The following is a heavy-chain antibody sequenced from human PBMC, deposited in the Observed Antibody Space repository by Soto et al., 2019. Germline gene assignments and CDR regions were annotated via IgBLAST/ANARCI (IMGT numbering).Heavy chain of an antibody. Sequence: QVQLQESGPGLVKPSQTLSLTCTVSGGSISSGDYYWSWIRQPPGKGLEWIGYIYYSGSTYYNPSLQCRVTISVDTSKNQFSLKLSSVTAADTAVYYCARARSGYNPKFDYWGQGTLATVSS. V-gene: IGHV4-30-4*01. J-gene: IGHJ4*02. CDR2: IYYSGST. CDR1: GGSISSGDYY. D-gene: IGHD3-22*01. CDR3: ARARSGYNPKFDY.